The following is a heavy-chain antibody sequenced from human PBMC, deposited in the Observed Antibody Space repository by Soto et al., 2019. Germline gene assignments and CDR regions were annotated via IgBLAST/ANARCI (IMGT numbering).Heavy chain of an antibody. V-gene: IGHV1-69*02. CDR3: ARGYCSSTSCLSSFDP. CDR1: GGTFSSYT. J-gene: IGHJ5*02. CDR2: IIPILGIA. Sequence: GASVKVSCKDSGGTFSSYTSSWVRQAPGQGLEWMGRIIPILGIANYAQKFQGRVTITADKSTSTAYMELSSLRSEDTAVYYCARGYCSSTSCLSSFDPWGQGTLVTVSS. D-gene: IGHD2-2*01.